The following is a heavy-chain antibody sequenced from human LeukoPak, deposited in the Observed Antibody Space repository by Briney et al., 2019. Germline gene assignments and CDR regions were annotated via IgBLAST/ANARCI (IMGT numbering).Heavy chain of an antibody. CDR3: AKKDGDF. J-gene: IGHJ4*02. CDR2: IYYSGST. V-gene: IGHV4-39*07. CDR1: GGSISSSSYY. Sequence: PSETLSLTCTVSGGSISSSSYYWGWIRQPPGKGLEWIGSIYYSGSTYYNPSLKSRVTISVDTSKNQFSLKLTSLTAADTAVYYCAKKDGDFWGQGTLVSVSS.